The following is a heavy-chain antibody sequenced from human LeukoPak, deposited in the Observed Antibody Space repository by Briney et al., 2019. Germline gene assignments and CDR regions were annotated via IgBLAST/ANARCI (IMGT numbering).Heavy chain of an antibody. CDR3: AADRPYSLLDY. J-gene: IGHJ4*02. CDR1: GSSLTELS. CDR2: FDVIDAKT. D-gene: IGHD5-18*01. V-gene: IGHV1-24*01. Sequence: ASVKVSCTVSGSSLTELSLYWVRQAPGKGLELMGGFDVIDAKTFYAQKFQGRVTMTEDSSTDTAYMELSSLRSDDTAFYYCAADRPYSLLDYWGQGTMLTVSS.